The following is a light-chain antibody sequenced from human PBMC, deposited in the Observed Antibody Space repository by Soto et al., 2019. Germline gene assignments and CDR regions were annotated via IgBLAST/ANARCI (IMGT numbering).Light chain of an antibody. J-gene: IGKJ2*01. CDR2: GAS. V-gene: IGKV3-15*01. CDR3: QQHNNWKT. Sequence: EIVMTQSPATLSVSPGERATLSCRASQSVSSNLAWYQQKPGQAPRLLIYGASTRATGIPAKFSGSGSGTVFTLTISSLQSEDFAVSYCQQHNNWKTFGQGNTLDIK. CDR1: QSVSSN.